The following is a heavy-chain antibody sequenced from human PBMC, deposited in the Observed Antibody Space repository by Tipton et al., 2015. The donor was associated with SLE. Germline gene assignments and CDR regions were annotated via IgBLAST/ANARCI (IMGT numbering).Heavy chain of an antibody. D-gene: IGHD3-10*01. CDR1: GYIFTSYW. CDR3: ARLRRAYGSGSDYFDY. CDR2: IYPGDSDT. V-gene: IGHV5-51*03. J-gene: IGHJ4*02. Sequence: QLVQSGAEVKKPGESLKISCKGSGYIFTSYWIGWVRQMPGKGLEWMGIIYPGDSDTRYSPSFQGQVTISADKSISTAFLQWSSLKASDTAMYYCARLRRAYGSGSDYFDYWGQGTLVTVSS.